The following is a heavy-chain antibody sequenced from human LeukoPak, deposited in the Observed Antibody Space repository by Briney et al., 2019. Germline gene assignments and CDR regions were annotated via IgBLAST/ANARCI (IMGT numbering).Heavy chain of an antibody. CDR1: GFTFDDYA. CDR2: ISGDGGST. V-gene: IGHV3-43*02. Sequence: PGGSLRLPCAASGFTFDDYAMHWVRQAPGKGLEWVSLISGDGGSTYYADSVKGRFTISRDNSKNSLYLQMNSLRTEDTALYYCAKARSLYYYDSSGYYYDAFDIWGQGTMVTVSS. J-gene: IGHJ3*02. CDR3: AKARSLYYYDSSGYYYDAFDI. D-gene: IGHD3-22*01.